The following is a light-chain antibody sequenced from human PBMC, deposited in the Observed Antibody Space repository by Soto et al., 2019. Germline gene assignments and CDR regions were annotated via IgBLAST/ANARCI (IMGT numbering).Light chain of an antibody. CDR1: NNDVGRYSY. Sequence: QSALTKPASVSGTPGQSITITCTGSNNDVGRYSYVSWYQQYPGKTPKLIIYEVRLRPSGISDRFSGSKSGITASLTISGLQPEDEADYYCASYTTDTTRLFGTGTKVTVL. CDR2: EVR. J-gene: IGLJ1*01. CDR3: ASYTTDTTRL. V-gene: IGLV2-14*01.